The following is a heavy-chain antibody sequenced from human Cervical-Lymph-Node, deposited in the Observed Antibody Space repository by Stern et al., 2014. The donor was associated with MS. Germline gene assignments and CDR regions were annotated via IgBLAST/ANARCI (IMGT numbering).Heavy chain of an antibody. V-gene: IGHV4-61*02. D-gene: IGHD1-26*01. CDR1: GGSISSGSYY. Sequence: QLQLQESGPGLVKPSQTLSLTCTVSGGSISSGSYYWSWIRQPAGKGMEWIGRIYTSGSTNYNPSLKSRVTISVDTSNNQFSLTRRSGPAADTAVYYCARDRWELLNWFDPWGQGTLVTVSS. CDR2: IYTSGST. J-gene: IGHJ5*02. CDR3: ARDRWELLNWFDP.